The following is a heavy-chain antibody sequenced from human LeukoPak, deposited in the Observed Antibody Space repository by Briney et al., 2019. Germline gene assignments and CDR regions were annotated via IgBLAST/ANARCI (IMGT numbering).Heavy chain of an antibody. Sequence: ASVKVSCKASGYTFTSYDINWVRQATGQGLEWMGWMNPNSGNTGYAQKFQGRVTMTRNTSISTDYMELSSLRSEDTAVYYCARGFSSGYYFFYWGQGTLVTVSS. CDR3: ARGFSSGYYFFY. CDR2: MNPNSGNT. CDR1: GYTFTSYD. V-gene: IGHV1-8*01. J-gene: IGHJ4*02. D-gene: IGHD3-22*01.